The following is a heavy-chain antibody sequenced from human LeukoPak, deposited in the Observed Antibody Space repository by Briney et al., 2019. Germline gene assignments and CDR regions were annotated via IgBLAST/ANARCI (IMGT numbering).Heavy chain of an antibody. Sequence: SETLSLTCTVSGGSISGSSYYWSWIRQPPGKGLEWIGYIYYSGSTYYNPSLKSRVTISVDTSKNQFSLKLSSVTAADTAVYYCAREDYYDSSGYFDYWGQGTLVTVSS. J-gene: IGHJ4*02. CDR1: GGSISGSSYY. CDR3: AREDYYDSSGYFDY. D-gene: IGHD3-22*01. V-gene: IGHV4-30-4*01. CDR2: IYYSGST.